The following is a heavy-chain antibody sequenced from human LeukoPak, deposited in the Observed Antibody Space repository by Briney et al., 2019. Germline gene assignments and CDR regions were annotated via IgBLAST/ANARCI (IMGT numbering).Heavy chain of an antibody. V-gene: IGHV3-48*04. CDR2: ISSSSSTI. D-gene: IGHD3-10*01. Sequence: GGSLRLSCAASGFAFSSYGLHWVRQAPGKGLEWVSYISSSSSTIYYADSVKGRFTISRDNAKNSLYLQMNSLRAEDTAVYYCAKVETAVHYGSGTYGGGFDYWGQGTLVTVSS. CDR3: AKVETAVHYGSGTYGGGFDY. CDR1: GFAFSSYG. J-gene: IGHJ4*02.